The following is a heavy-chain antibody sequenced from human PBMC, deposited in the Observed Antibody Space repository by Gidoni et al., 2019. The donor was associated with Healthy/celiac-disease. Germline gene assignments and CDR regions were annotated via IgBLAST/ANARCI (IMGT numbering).Heavy chain of an antibody. J-gene: IGHJ4*02. Sequence: QLQLQESGPGLVKPSETLSLTCTVSGGSISSSSYYWGWIRQPPGKGLEWIGSIYYSGSTYYNPSLKSRVTISVDTSKNQFSLKLSSVTAADTAVYYCASQGEQLSGSFDYWGQGTLVTVSS. D-gene: IGHD3-16*01. CDR3: ASQGEQLSGSFDY. V-gene: IGHV4-39*01. CDR1: GGSISSSSYY. CDR2: IYYSGST.